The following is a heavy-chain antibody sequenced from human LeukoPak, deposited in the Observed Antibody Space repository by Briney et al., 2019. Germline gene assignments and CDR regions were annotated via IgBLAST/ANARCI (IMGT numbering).Heavy chain of an antibody. CDR3: ARDYGAYDYYYMDV. D-gene: IGHD4-17*01. Sequence: GGSLRLSCAASGFTFSSYSMNWVRQAPGKGLEWVSSISSSSSYIYYADSVKGRFTISRDNAKNSLYLQMNSLRAEDTAVYYCARDYGAYDYYYMDVWGKGTTVTVSS. V-gene: IGHV3-21*01. J-gene: IGHJ6*03. CDR1: GFTFSSYS. CDR2: ISSSSSYI.